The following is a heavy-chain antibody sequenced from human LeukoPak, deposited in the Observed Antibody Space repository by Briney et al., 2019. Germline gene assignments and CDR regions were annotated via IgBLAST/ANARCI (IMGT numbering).Heavy chain of an antibody. J-gene: IGHJ4*02. V-gene: IGHV3-30*02. CDR1: GFTFSSYG. CDR2: IRYDGSNK. D-gene: IGHD2-2*01. Sequence: GGSLRLSCAASGFTFSSYGMHWVRQAPGKGLEWVAFIRYDGSNKYYADSVKGRFTISRDNAKNTLYLQMNSLRDEDTAVYYCARAKYCTSTTCYFYDWGQGTLVTVSS. CDR3: ARAKYCTSTTCYFYD.